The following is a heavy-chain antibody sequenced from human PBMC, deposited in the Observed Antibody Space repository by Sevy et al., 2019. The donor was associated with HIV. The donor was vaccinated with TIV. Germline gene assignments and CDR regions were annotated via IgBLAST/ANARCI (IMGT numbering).Heavy chain of an antibody. D-gene: IGHD3-10*01. CDR1: GYTFTSYD. CDR2: MNPNSGNT. V-gene: IGHV1-8*01. J-gene: IGHJ6*02. CDR3: ARVGTMVRGVIFYYGMDV. Sequence: ASVKVSCKASGYTFTSYDINWVRQATGQGLEWMGWMNPNSGNTGYAQKFQGRVTMTRNTSINTAYMELSSLRSEDTAVYYCARVGTMVRGVIFYYGMDVWGQWTTVTVSS.